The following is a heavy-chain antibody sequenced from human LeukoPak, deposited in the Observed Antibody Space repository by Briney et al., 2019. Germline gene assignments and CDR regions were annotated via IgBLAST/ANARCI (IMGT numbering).Heavy chain of an antibody. J-gene: IGHJ4*02. V-gene: IGHV1-24*01. Sequence: GASVKVSCKVSGYTLTELSMHWVRQAPGKGLEWMGGFDPEDGETIYAQKFQGRVTMTRNTSISTAYMELSSLRSKDTAVYYCATGGNSGGADYWGQGTLVTVSS. CDR2: FDPEDGET. CDR3: ATGGNSGGADY. D-gene: IGHD4-23*01. CDR1: GYTLTELS.